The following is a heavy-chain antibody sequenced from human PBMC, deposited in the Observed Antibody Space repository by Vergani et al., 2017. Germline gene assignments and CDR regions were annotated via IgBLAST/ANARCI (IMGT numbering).Heavy chain of an antibody. CDR1: GGSISSYY. V-gene: IGHV4-59*01. CDR2: IYYSGGT. D-gene: IGHD3-10*01. CDR3: ARHKTSYPDYYGMDV. Sequence: QVQLQESGPGLVKPSETLSLTCTVSGGSISSYYWSWIRQPPGKGLEWIGYIYYSGGTNYNPSLKSRVTISVNTSKNQFSLKLSSVTAADTAVYYCARHKTSYPDYYGMDVWGQGTTVTVSS. J-gene: IGHJ6*02.